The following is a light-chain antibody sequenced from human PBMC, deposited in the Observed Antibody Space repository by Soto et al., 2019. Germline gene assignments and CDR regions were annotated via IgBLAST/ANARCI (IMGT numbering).Light chain of an antibody. CDR2: EVS. Sequence: DVVMTQSPLSLPVTLGQPASISCRSSQSLIHSDGNTYLSWFQQRPGQSPRRLIYEVSDRDSGVXDXXTGSGSGTDFTLIISRVEAEDVGVYYCMQGTHWPWTFGQGTEVEIK. CDR1: QSLIHSDGNTY. CDR3: MQGTHWPWT. J-gene: IGKJ1*01. V-gene: IGKV2-30*02.